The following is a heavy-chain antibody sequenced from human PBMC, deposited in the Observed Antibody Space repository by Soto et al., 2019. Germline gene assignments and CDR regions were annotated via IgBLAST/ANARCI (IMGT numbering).Heavy chain of an antibody. J-gene: IGHJ4*02. V-gene: IGHV3-21*01. CDR2: ISSSSSYI. CDR3: ARDLGYRAAAGTGFDY. CDR1: GFTFSSYS. D-gene: IGHD6-13*01. Sequence: GGSLRLSCAASGFTFSSYSMNWVRQAPGKGLEWVSSISSSSSYIYYADSVKGRFTISRDNAKNSLYLQMNSLRAEDTAVYYCARDLGYRAAAGTGFDYWGQGTLVTVSS.